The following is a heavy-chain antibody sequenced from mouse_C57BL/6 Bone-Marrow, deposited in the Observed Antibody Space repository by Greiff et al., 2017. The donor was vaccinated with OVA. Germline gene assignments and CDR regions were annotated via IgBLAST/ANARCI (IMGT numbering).Heavy chain of an antibody. Sequence: EVKVVESGGGLVQPKGSLKLSCAASGFTFNTYAMHWVRQAPGKGLEWVARIRSKSSNYATYYADSVKDRFTIARDDSQSMLYLQMNNLKTEDTAVYYCVRDGYYGSSLAWFAYWGQGTLVTVSA. J-gene: IGHJ3*01. CDR3: VRDGYYGSSLAWFAY. V-gene: IGHV10-3*01. CDR2: IRSKSSNYAT. D-gene: IGHD1-1*01. CDR1: GFTFNTYA.